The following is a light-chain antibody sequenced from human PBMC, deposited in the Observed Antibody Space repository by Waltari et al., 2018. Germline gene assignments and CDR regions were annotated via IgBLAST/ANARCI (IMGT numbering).Light chain of an antibody. J-gene: IGLJ3*02. CDR1: SGLSSNV. Sequence: QLVLTQSPSASASLGASVKLTCTLSSGLSSNVIAWLQQQPEKGPRYLMKVTRDGSHSKGDEIPDRFSGPSSGAERYLTISSLQSEDEADYYCQTGGHGTWVFGGGTKLTVL. V-gene: IGLV4-69*01. CDR3: QTGGHGTWV. CDR2: VTRDGSH.